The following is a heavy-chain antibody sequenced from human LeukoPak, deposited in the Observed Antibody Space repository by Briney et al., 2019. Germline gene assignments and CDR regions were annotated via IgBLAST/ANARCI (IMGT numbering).Heavy chain of an antibody. CDR3: ARGRTMIVALSWFDP. V-gene: IGHV1-69*13. D-gene: IGHD3-22*01. CDR1: GGTFSSYA. J-gene: IGHJ5*02. Sequence: GASVTVSCKASGGTFSSYAISWVRQAPGQGLEWMGGIIPIFGTANYAQKFQGRVTITADESTSTAYMELSSLRSEDTAVYYCARGRTMIVALSWFDPWGQGTLVTVSS. CDR2: IIPIFGTA.